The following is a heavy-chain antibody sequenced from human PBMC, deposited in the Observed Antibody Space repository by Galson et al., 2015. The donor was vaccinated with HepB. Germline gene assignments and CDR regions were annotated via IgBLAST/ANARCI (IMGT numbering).Heavy chain of an antibody. J-gene: IGHJ4*02. V-gene: IGHV1-69*04. D-gene: IGHD3-22*01. Sequence: SVKVSCKASGGTFSSYAISWVRQAPGQGLAWMGRIIPILGIANYAQKFQGRVTITADKSTSTAYMELSSLRSEDTAVYYCARGSMIVGSMKGWGQGTLVTVSS. CDR1: GGTFSSYA. CDR2: IIPILGIA. CDR3: ARGSMIVGSMKG.